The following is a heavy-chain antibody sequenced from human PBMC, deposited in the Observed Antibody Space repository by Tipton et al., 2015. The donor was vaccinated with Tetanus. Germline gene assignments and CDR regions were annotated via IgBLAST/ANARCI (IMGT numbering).Heavy chain of an antibody. CDR3: ARDRGDYIYYGMDV. Sequence: QLVQSGAEVKKPGASVKVSCKASGYTFTGYYIYWVRQAPGQGLEGMGWIDPNSGGTVYAQKFRGRVTMTRDTSISTAYMELRSLRSDDTAVYYCARDRGDYIYYGMDVWGPGTTVTVS. CDR1: GYTFTGYY. CDR2: IDPNSGGT. D-gene: IGHD3-22*01. J-gene: IGHJ6*02. V-gene: IGHV1-2*02.